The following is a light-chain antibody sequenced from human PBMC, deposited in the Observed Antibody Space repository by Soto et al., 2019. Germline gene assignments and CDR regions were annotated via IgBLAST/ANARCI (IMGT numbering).Light chain of an antibody. V-gene: IGKV1-5*02. CDR3: QQYMSYS. CDR2: HAS. Sequence: DIQMTQSPSTLPASVGDGVTIICRASQSISNLLAWYQQKPVTAPKLLIYHASTLESGVPSRFSGSGSGAEFTLTISSLQPDDFATYYCQQYMSYSFGQGTKVDI. J-gene: IGKJ1*01. CDR1: QSISNL.